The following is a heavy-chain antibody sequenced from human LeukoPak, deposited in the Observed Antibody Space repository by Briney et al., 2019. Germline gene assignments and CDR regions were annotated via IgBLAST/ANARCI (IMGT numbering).Heavy chain of an antibody. CDR2: IDLEGSQR. Sequence: GGSLRLSCAASGFSFTYGMSWVRQAPGKGLEWVANIDLEGSQRFYVDSLKGRFTISRDNANNLVYLQMNSLRAEDTAVYYCARDVDYANPRHDYWGQGTLVTVSS. CDR1: GFSFTYG. J-gene: IGHJ4*02. CDR3: ARDVDYANPRHDY. V-gene: IGHV3-7*01. D-gene: IGHD4/OR15-4a*01.